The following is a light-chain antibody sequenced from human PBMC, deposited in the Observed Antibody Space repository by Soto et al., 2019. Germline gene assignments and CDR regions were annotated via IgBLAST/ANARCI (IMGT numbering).Light chain of an antibody. CDR1: SSDIGAGYD. V-gene: IGLV1-40*01. CDR2: GNS. Sequence: QAVVTQPPSVSGAPGQRVTISCTGSSSDIGAGYDVHWYQHLPGTAPKLLIYGNSNRPSGVPDRFSGSKSGTSASLAITGLQAEDEAHYYCQSYDSTLSGFWVFGGGTKLTVL. CDR3: QSYDSTLSGFWV. J-gene: IGLJ3*02.